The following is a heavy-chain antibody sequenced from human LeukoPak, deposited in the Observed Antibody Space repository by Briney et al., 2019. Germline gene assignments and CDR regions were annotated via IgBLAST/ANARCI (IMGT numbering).Heavy chain of an antibody. D-gene: IGHD2-21*01. V-gene: IGHV1-18*01. J-gene: IGHJ4*02. CDR1: GYTSTSYG. CDR2: ISAYNGNT. Sequence: ASVKVSCKASGYTSTSYGISWVRQAPGQGLEWMGWISAYNGNTNYAQKLQGRVTMTTDTSTSTAYMELRSLRSDDTAVYYCASPAYCGGDCYGWGQGTLVTVSS. CDR3: ASPAYCGGDCYG.